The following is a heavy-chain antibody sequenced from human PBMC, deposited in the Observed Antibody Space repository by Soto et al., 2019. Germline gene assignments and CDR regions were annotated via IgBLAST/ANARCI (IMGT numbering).Heavy chain of an antibody. Sequence: QVQLVESGGGVVQPGTSLRLSCAASGFTFSHYGIHWVRQAPGKGLEGVAVTWSGGRGEYYADSVRGRFTISRDNSKTTVYLQMNSLRVEDTAVYYWAKDDDTSSHYSLLDFRGQGTLVTVSS. CDR1: GFTFSHYG. J-gene: IGHJ4*02. V-gene: IGHV3-33*06. CDR2: TWSGGRGE. D-gene: IGHD3-22*01. CDR3: AKDDDTSSHYSLLDF.